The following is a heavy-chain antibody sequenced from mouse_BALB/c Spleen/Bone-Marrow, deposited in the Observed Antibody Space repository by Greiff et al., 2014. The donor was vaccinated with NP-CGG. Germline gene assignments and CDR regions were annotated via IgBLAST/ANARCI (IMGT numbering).Heavy chain of an antibody. CDR2: IWGGGTT. CDR3: AREKYGNYYAMGY. CDR1: GFSLTVYA. V-gene: IGHV2-6-7*01. D-gene: IGHD2-10*02. Sequence: QVQLKESGPGLVAPSQSLSITCTVSGFSLTVYAINWVRQPPGKGLEWLGMIWGGGTTDYNSALSSRLSINKDNSRSQVFLKMNSLQTDDTARYFCAREKYGNYYAMGYWGQGTSVTVSS. J-gene: IGHJ4*01.